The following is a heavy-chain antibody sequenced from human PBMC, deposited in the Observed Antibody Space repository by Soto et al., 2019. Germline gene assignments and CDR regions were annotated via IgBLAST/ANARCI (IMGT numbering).Heavy chain of an antibody. D-gene: IGHD2-2*01. CDR2: ISTYNENT. V-gene: IGHV1-18*01. CDR1: AYTFARYG. CDR3: ARWGGIVVVPAAPYYYGMDV. J-gene: IGHJ6*02. Sequence: ASVKVSCKASAYTFARYGISWVRQAPGQGLEWMGWISTYNENTNYAQKFQGRVTITADESTSTAYMELSSLRSEDTAVYYCARWGGIVVVPAAPYYYGMDVWGQGTTVTVSS.